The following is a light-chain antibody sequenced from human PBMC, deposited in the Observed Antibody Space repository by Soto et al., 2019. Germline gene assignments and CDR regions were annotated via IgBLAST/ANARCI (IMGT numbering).Light chain of an antibody. CDR1: ESVNSW. CDR3: QQYNSFRGYT. CDR2: DAT. V-gene: IGKV1-5*01. J-gene: IGKJ2*01. Sequence: DIQMTQSPSTLSASVGDRVAITCRASESVNSWLAWYQQKPGKAPRLLIYDATTLQGGVPARFSGSGSGTEFTLTISSLQPDDFATYSCQQYNSFRGYTFGQGTKLDI.